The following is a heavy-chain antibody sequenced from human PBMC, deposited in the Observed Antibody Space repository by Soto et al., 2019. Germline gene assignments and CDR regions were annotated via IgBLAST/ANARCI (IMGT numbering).Heavy chain of an antibody. V-gene: IGHV4-39*01. CDR2: TYSSGST. J-gene: IGHJ4*02. CDR3: GRLENPPGGTDS. D-gene: IGHD3-16*01. CDR1: GASISSSSHY. Sequence: QLQLQESGPGLVKPSETLSLTCTVSGASISSSSHYWGWIRRPPGKGLEWIASTYSSGSTNYNPSLKSRVFLSVDTSKNQLSLRLGSVTAADTAIYYCGRLENPPGGTDSWGQGTLVTVSP.